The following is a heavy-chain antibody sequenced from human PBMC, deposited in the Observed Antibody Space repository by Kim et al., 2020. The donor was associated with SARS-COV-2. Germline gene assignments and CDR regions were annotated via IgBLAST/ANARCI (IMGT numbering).Heavy chain of an antibody. V-gene: IGHV3-23*01. Sequence: ADSVRGRFTISRDNSKTTLYLQMNSLRAEDTAVYYCAKGGYSSSSVYFDYWGQGTLVTVSS. J-gene: IGHJ4*02. D-gene: IGHD6-6*01. CDR3: AKGGYSSSSVYFDY.